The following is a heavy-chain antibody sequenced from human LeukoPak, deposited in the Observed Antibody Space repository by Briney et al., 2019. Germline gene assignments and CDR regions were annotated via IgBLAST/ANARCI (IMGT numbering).Heavy chain of an antibody. CDR3: VRAWRTWGAVAPGPDY. J-gene: IGHJ4*02. Sequence: GGSLRLSCSASGFTFSSYAMHWVRQAPGKGLEYVSAISGDGGSTYYADSVKGRFTISRDNSKNTLYLQMSSLRAVDTAAYYCVRAWRTWGAVAPGPDYWGQGTLVTVSS. CDR1: GFTFSSYA. D-gene: IGHD6-19*01. CDR2: ISGDGGST. V-gene: IGHV3-64D*06.